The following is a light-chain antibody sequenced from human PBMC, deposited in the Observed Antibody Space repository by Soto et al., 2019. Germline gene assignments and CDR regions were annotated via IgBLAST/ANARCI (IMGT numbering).Light chain of an antibody. CDR2: GAS. CDR1: QDIRNN. V-gene: IGKV1-33*01. J-gene: IGKJ4*01. CDR3: QQFDSLLRAT. Sequence: DIPLTQSPSSLSASSRYGFTISGKSSQDIRNNLNWYQQKPGQAPKILIYGASNLVTGVPSRFSGSGSGTHFTFTISNLQPEDIATYYCQQFDSLLRATFGGGTKVDIK.